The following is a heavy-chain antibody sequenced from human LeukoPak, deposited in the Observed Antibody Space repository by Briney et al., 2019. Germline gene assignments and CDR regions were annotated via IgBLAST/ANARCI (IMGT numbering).Heavy chain of an antibody. CDR3: TRQIDS. CDR2: IRSTAHSHAP. J-gene: IGHJ5*01. Sequence: GGSLRLSCVGSGFPFSASTIHWVRQASGKGLEWVGRIRSTAHSHAPSYAASVRGRFTISRDDSKNTAYLQMNSLETEDTALYYCTRQIDSWGQGTLITVSS. CDR1: GFPFSAST. V-gene: IGHV3-73*01.